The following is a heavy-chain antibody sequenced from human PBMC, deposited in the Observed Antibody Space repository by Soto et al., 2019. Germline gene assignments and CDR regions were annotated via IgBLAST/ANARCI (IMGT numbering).Heavy chain of an antibody. CDR2: IYHSGST. Sequence: PSETLSLTCAVSGGSISSGGYSWSWIRQPPGKGLEWIGYIYHSGSTYYNPSLKSRVTISVDRSKNQFSLKLSSVTAADTAVYYCARVTTGVEYYFDYWGQGTLVTVSS. D-gene: IGHD4-17*01. CDR1: GGSISSGGYS. V-gene: IGHV4-30-2*01. CDR3: ARVTTGVEYYFDY. J-gene: IGHJ4*02.